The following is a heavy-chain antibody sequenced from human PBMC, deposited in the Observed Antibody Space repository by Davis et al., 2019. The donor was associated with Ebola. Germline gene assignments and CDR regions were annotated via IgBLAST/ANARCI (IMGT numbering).Heavy chain of an antibody. J-gene: IGHJ4*02. CDR2: IITDNGNR. CDR1: GYTFTSYG. D-gene: IGHD1-26*01. Sequence: ASVKVSCKASGYTFTSYGISWVRQAPGQGLEWMGWIITDNGNRNYAQKFQGRVTMSTDTSTTTAYMELRSLTSDDTAVYYCARGGGSYSADYWGQGTLVTVSS. V-gene: IGHV1-18*04. CDR3: ARGGGSYSADY.